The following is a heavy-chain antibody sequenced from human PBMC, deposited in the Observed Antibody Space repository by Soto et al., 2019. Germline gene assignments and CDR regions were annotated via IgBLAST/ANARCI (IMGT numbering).Heavy chain of an antibody. J-gene: IGHJ6*02. CDR1: GYSLSRLS. V-gene: IGHV1-24*01. Sequence: ASVKVSCKASGYSLSRLSVHWVRQAPGKGLEWVGVFDREVGEAIYAQKFQDRVTMTADTSTDTAYMDLNSLRSDDTAVYYCATDLLLHGMDIWGQGTTVTVSS. CDR3: ATDLLLHGMDI. CDR2: FDREVGEA.